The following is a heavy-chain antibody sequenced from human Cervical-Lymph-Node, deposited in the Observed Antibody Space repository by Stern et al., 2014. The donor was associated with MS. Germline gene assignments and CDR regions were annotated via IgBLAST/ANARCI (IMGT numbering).Heavy chain of an antibody. J-gene: IGHJ6*02. V-gene: IGHV1-69*01. CDR3: ARVTVVEPVAVGYMDV. CDR1: GGTFNTYA. CDR2: IIPSFGSA. Sequence: VQLVQSGAEVKKPGSSVKVSCKVSGGTFNTYAFTWVRQAPGQGPEWMGGIIPSFGSANYAQKFQGRVTITADESTSTTYMEVSSLRSEDTAVYYCARVTVVEPVAVGYMDVWGQGTTVTVSS. D-gene: IGHD2-2*01.